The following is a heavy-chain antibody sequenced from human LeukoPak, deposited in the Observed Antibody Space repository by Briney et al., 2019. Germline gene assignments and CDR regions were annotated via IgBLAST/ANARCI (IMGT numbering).Heavy chain of an antibody. CDR1: GFTFSSYA. CDR2: ISGSGGST. Sequence: GGSLRLSCAASGFTFSSYAMSWVRQAPGKGLEWVSVISGSGGSTYYADSVKGRFTISRDNSKNTLYLQMNSLRAEDTAVYYCAKRGRGDYDFWSGYYREAEYFQHWGQGTLVTVSS. CDR3: AKRGRGDYDFWSGYYREAEYFQH. D-gene: IGHD3-3*01. V-gene: IGHV3-23*01. J-gene: IGHJ1*01.